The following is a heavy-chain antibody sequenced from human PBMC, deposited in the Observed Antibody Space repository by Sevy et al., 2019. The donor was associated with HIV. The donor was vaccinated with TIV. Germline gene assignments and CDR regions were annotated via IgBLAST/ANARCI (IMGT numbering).Heavy chain of an antibody. J-gene: IGHJ4*02. D-gene: IGHD3-22*01. CDR2: FGPEDGKT. Sequence: ASVKVSCKVSGYTLNQLSMHWVRQAAGNRLEWMGSFGPEDGKTACAQKFQGRVTMTADTSIDTAYMGLSSLRSEDTDVYYCATKKDYYESSGSPVDYWGQGTLVTVSS. V-gene: IGHV1-24*01. CDR3: ATKKDYYESSGSPVDY. CDR1: GYTLNQLS.